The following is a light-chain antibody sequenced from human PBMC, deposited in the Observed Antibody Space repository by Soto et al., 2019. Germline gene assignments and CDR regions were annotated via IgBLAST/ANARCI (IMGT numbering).Light chain of an antibody. CDR2: GVS. CDR3: QQYGGSPIT. CDR1: QSVTTR. V-gene: IGKV3-20*01. Sequence: IVLTQSPGTRCLSPGERVTLSCRASQSVTTRLAWYQHKPGQAPTLLMSGVSNRASGVPVRFSGSGSGTDFTLTITRLQPEDFALYYCQQYGGSPITFGLGTRLEIK. J-gene: IGKJ5*01.